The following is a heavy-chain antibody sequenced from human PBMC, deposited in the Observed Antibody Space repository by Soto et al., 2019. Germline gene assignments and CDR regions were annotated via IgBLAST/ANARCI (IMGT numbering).Heavy chain of an antibody. V-gene: IGHV3-30*18. D-gene: IGHD1-26*01. CDR3: AKGRVGATQSYFDL. J-gene: IGHJ2*01. CDR2: ISYDGSNK. Sequence: QVQLVESGGGVVQPGRSLRLSCAASGFTFSNYGMHWVRQAPGKGLEWVAVISYDGSNKNYADSVKGRFTISRDNSKNTLNLQMNSLSAEDTAVYYCAKGRVGATQSYFDLWVRGTLVTVSS. CDR1: GFTFSNYG.